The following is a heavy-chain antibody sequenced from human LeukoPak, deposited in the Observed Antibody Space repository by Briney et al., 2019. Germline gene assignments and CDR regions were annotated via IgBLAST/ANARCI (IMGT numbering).Heavy chain of an antibody. CDR3: ARGFVTVIPTYYMDV. CDR1: GGTFSSYA. Sequence: ASVKVSCKASGGTFSSYAISWVRQAPGQGLEWMGGIIPIFGTANYAQKFQGRVTITTDESTSTAYMELSSLRSEDTAAYYCARGFVTVIPTYYMDVWGKGTTVTVSS. J-gene: IGHJ6*03. CDR2: IIPIFGTA. D-gene: IGHD3-16*02. V-gene: IGHV1-69*05.